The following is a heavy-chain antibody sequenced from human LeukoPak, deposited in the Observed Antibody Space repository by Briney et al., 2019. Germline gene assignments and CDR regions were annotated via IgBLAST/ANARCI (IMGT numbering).Heavy chain of an antibody. CDR3: AKVSSSSCYNPIDY. CDR2: MSGTGGNT. V-gene: IGHV3-23*01. CDR1: GFTFSSYA. J-gene: IGHJ4*02. Sequence: GGSLRLSCAASGFTFSSYAMSWVRQAPGKGLEWVSGMSGTGGNTYYADSVKGRFTISRDNSKNTLYLQMNGLRVEDTAVYYCAKVSSSSCYNPIDYWGQGTLVTVSS. D-gene: IGHD2-15*01.